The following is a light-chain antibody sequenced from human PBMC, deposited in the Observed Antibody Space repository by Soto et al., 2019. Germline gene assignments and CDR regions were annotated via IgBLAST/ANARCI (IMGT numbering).Light chain of an antibody. CDR1: EDISNY. V-gene: IGKV1-33*01. Sequence: DIQMTQSPPSLAASVVDRVTITFRANEDISNYLNWYQQKPGRAPKLLIYDASTLETGVPSRFSGSGSGTHFTFTISSLQPEDVGTYYCQQYENLRLHTFGPGTKVDI. J-gene: IGKJ2*01. CDR3: QQYENLRLHT. CDR2: DAS.